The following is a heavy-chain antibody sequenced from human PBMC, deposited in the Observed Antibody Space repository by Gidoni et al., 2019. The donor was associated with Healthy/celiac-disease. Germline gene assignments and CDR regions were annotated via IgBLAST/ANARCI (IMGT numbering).Heavy chain of an antibody. CDR1: GYTFTGYN. J-gene: IGHJ4*02. Sequence: QVQLVQSGAEVKKPGASVKVSCKASGYTFTGYNMHWVRQAPGQGLEWMGWINPNSGGTNYAQTFQGRVTMTRDTSISTAYMELSRLRSDDTAVYYGARNEPRWLALDYWGQGTLVTVSS. D-gene: IGHD6-19*01. V-gene: IGHV1-2*02. CDR3: ARNEPRWLALDY. CDR2: INPNSGGT.